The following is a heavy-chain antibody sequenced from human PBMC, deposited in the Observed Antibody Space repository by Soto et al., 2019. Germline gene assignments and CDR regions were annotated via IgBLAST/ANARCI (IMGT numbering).Heavy chain of an antibody. J-gene: IGHJ4*02. D-gene: IGHD2-15*01. V-gene: IGHV3-21*01. CDR1: GFTFSSYS. CDR3: ARDLLPMPFDY. CDR2: ISSSSSYI. Sequence: PGGSLRLSCAASGFTFSSYSMNWVRQAPGKGLEWVSSISSSSSYIYYADSVKGRFTISRDNAKSSLYLQMNSLRAEDTAVYYCARDLLPMPFDYWGQGTLVTVSS.